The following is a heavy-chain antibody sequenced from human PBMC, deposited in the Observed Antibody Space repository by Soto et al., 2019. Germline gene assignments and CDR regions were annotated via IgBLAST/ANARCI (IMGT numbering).Heavy chain of an antibody. D-gene: IGHD5-12*01. CDR1: GFTFSDYS. V-gene: IGHV3-23*01. CDR2: ISGSSGNI. J-gene: IGHJ4*02. CDR3: AKDERGYDCQIDY. Sequence: GGSLRLSCTASGFTFSDYSMNWVRHAPGKGLEWVSYISGSSGNIYYADSVKGRFTISRDNSKYTLYLQMNSLRAEDTAVYYCAKDERGYDCQIDYWGQGTLVTVSS.